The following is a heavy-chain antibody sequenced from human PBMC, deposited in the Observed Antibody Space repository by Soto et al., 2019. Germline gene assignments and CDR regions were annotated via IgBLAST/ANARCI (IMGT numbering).Heavy chain of an antibody. V-gene: IGHV4-30-2*01. J-gene: IGHJ5*02. D-gene: IGHD2-2*01. CDR1: GGSISSGGYS. CDR2: IYHSGST. Sequence: PSETLSLTCAVSGGSISSGGYSWSWIRQPPGKGLGWIGYIYHSGSTYYNPSLKSRVTISVDRSKNQFSLKLSSVTAADTAVYYCARVPDRWGQGALVTVSS. CDR3: ARVPDR.